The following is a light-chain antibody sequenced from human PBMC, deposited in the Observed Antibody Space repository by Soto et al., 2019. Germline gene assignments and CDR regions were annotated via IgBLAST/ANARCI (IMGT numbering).Light chain of an antibody. J-gene: IGKJ1*01. CDR3: QQYDSSPRT. CDR1: QGISSW. Sequence: DIQMTQSPSSVSASVGDRVTITCRASQGISSWLAWYQQKPEKAPKLVIYDASSLQSGVPSRFSGSGSGTDFTLTISSLQPEDFAVYWCQQYDSSPRTFGQGTKVEIK. CDR2: DAS. V-gene: IGKV1D-16*01.